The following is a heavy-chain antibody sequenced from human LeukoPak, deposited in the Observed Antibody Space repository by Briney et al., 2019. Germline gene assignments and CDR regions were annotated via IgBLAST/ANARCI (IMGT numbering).Heavy chain of an antibody. CDR3: ATQGRGAAASLD. J-gene: IGHJ4*02. CDR1: GGSISSSSYY. Sequence: SETLSLTCTVSGGSISSSSYYWGWIRQPPGKGLEWIGSIYYSGSTYYNPSLKSRVTISVDTSKNQFSLKLSSVTAADTAVYYCATQGRGAAASLDWGQGTLVTVSS. CDR2: IYYSGST. D-gene: IGHD6-13*01. V-gene: IGHV4-39*07.